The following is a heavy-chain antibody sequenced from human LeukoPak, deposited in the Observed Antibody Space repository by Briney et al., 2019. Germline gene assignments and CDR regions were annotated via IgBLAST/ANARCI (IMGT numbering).Heavy chain of an antibody. D-gene: IGHD5-12*01. V-gene: IGHV3-48*03. CDR3: VRGRHSANNYGGDY. CDR1: GFTFSAYE. Sequence: PGGSLRLSCATSGFTFSAYEMNWVRQAPGQGLEWISYISDSGVSIHYADSVRGVISISRDNAKDALLLQMNTLRAEDTAVYYCVRGRHSANNYGGDYWGQRTLVTVSS. J-gene: IGHJ4*02. CDR2: ISDSGVSI.